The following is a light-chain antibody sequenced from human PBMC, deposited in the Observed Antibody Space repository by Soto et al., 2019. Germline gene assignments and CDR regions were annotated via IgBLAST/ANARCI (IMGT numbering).Light chain of an antibody. CDR1: ISNIGGNS. J-gene: IGLJ1*01. V-gene: IGLV1-51*01. CDR3: GSWDSSLSAYV. Sequence: QAVLTQPSSVAASPGQKVTISCTGSISNIGGNSVSWYQQLPGTAPKLLIYDDNKRPSGIPDRFSGSKSGTSATLGITGFQTGDEADYYCGSWDSSLSAYVFGTGTKVTVL. CDR2: DDN.